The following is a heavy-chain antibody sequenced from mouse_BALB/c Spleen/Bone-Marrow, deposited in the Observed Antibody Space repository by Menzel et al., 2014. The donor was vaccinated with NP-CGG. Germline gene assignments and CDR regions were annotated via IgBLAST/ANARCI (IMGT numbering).Heavy chain of an antibody. CDR1: GYTFXSYV. D-gene: IGHD2-10*02. J-gene: IGHJ4*01. CDR2: INPYNDGT. Sequence: EVQLQQSGPELVKPGASVKMTCKASGYTFXSYVMHWVKQKPGQGLEWIGYINPYNDGTKYNEKFKGKATLTSDKSSSXAYMELSSLTSEDSAVYYCARGGYGNVYYAMDYWGQGTSVTVSS. V-gene: IGHV1-14*01. CDR3: ARGGYGNVYYAMDY.